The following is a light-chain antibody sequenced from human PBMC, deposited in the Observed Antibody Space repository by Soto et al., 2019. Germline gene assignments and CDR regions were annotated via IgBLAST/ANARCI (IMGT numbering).Light chain of an antibody. CDR1: QSVSST. J-gene: IGKJ2*01. V-gene: IGKV3-15*01. CDR2: GAS. Sequence: IVLTQSPATLSVSPGERATLSCRASQSVSSTLAWYQQRPGQAPILLIYGASARATGVPARFSGSGSGTEFTITISSLQSEDVAVYYCQQYKNWPPYTFGQGTKLGIK. CDR3: QQYKNWPPYT.